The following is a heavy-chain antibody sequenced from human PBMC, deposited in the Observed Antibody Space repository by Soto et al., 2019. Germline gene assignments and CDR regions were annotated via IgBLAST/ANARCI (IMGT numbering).Heavy chain of an antibody. D-gene: IGHD3-10*01. CDR3: ASQPSGWPPQHNYYSYMDV. CDR1: GGTFSSYT. J-gene: IGHJ6*03. V-gene: IGHV1-69*02. Sequence: SVKVSCKASGGTFSSYTVSWVRQAPGQGLECMGRIIPILGIANYAQKFQGRVTITADKSTSTAYMELSSLRSEDTAVYYCASQPSGWPPQHNYYSYMDVWG. CDR2: IIPILGIA.